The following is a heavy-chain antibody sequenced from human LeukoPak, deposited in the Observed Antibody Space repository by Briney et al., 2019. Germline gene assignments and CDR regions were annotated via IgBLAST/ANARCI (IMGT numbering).Heavy chain of an antibody. CDR1: GFTFSSYG. J-gene: IGHJ3*02. Sequence: GGSLRLSCAASGFTFSSYGMHWVRQAPGKGLEWVAVIWYDGSNKYYADSVKGRFTISRDNSKNTLYLQMNSLRAEDTAIYYCAKAREGSYDAFDIWGQGTMVTVSS. V-gene: IGHV3-33*06. CDR3: AKAREGSYDAFDI. D-gene: IGHD2-15*01. CDR2: IWYDGSNK.